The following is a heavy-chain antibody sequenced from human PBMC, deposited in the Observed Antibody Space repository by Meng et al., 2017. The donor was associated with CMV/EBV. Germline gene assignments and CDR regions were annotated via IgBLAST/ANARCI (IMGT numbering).Heavy chain of an antibody. J-gene: IGHJ4*02. D-gene: IGHD5-24*01. CDR2: ISSSGSTI. V-gene: IGHV3-11*01. CDR3: AKDGYNRGGSFDY. Sequence: GESLKLSCAASGFTFSDYYMSWIRQAPGKGLEWVSYISSSGSTIYYADSVKGRFTISRDNAKNSLYLQMNSLSAEDTAVYYCAKDGYNRGGSFDYWGQGTLVTVSS. CDR1: GFTFSDYY.